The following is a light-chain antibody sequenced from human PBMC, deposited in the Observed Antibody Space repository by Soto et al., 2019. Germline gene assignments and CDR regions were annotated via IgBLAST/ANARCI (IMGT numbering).Light chain of an antibody. CDR2: DNN. CDR3: GTWDSSLSAGQV. V-gene: IGLV1-51*01. CDR1: SSNIGNNY. Sequence: QSVLTQPPSVSAAPGQKVTISCSGSSSNIGNNYVSWYQQLPGTAPKLLIYDNNKRPSGIPDRFSGSKSGTSATLGITGLQNGDEADYYCGTWDSSLSAGQVFGTGTKVTV. J-gene: IGLJ1*01.